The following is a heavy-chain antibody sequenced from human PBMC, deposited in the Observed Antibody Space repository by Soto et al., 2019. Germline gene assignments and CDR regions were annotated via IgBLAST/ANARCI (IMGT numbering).Heavy chain of an antibody. CDR1: GFTFNNYA. J-gene: IGHJ4*02. V-gene: IGHV3-23*01. CDR3: AKDRLAGNFDY. Sequence: EVQLLDSGGGLVQPGGSLRLSCAASGFTFNNYAMNWVRQAPGKGLEWVATISNTGGSTYYADSVKGRVTISRDNSKNTLYLQMNSLRVEDTAVYYCAKDRLAGNFDYWGQGTQVTVSS. CDR2: ISNTGGST.